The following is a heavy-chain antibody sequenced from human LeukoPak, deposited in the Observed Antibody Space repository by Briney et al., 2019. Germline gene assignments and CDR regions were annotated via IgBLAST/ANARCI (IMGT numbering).Heavy chain of an antibody. CDR1: GFTFSSYG. V-gene: IGHV3-33*01. CDR2: IWYDGSNK. CDR3: ARDRSSGIAARYYGMDV. D-gene: IGHD6-6*01. J-gene: IGHJ6*02. Sequence: GGSLRLSCAASGFTFSSYGMHWVRQAPGKGLEWVAVIWYDGSNKYYADSVKGRFTISRDNSKNTLYLQMNSLRAEDTAVYYCARDRSSGIAARYYGMDVWGQGTTVTVSS.